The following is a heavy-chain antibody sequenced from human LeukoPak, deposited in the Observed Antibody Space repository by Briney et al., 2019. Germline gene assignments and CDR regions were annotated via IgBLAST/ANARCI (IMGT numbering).Heavy chain of an antibody. CDR3: ARSQPRIAVAGLRSSWFDP. CDR2: INPNSGGT. CDR1: GYTFTGYY. V-gene: IGHV1-2*02. Sequence: ASVKVSCKASGYTFTGYYMHWVRQAPGQGLEWMGWINPNSGGTNYAQKFQGRVTMTRDTSISTAYMELSRLRSDDTAVYYCARSQPRIAVAGLRSSWFDPWGQGTLVTVSS. J-gene: IGHJ5*02. D-gene: IGHD6-19*01.